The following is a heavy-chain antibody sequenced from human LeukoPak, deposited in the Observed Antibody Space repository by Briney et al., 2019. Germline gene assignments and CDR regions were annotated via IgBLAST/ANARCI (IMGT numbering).Heavy chain of an antibody. CDR2: IYPDDSDT. J-gene: IGHJ3*02. CDR3: ARQGMDTGSFDI. V-gene: IGHV5-51*01. CDR1: GYSFTSYW. Sequence: GESLKISCKGSGYSFTSYWIAWVRQMPEKGLEWMGIIYPDDSDTRYSPSFEGQVTISADKSTSTAYLQWSSLEASDTAMYYCARQGMDTGSFDIWGQGTMVTVSS. D-gene: IGHD5-18*01.